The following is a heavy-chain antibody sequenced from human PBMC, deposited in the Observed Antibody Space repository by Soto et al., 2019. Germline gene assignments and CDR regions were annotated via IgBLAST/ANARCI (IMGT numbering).Heavy chain of an antibody. J-gene: IGHJ5*02. CDR1: GFTFSDYY. Sequence: GGSLRLSCAASGFTFSDYYMSWIRQAPGKGLEWVSYISSSGSTIYYADSVKGRFTISRDNAKNSLYLQMNSLRAEDTAVYYCARAWNYFPLNWFDPWGQGTLVTVSS. CDR2: ISSSGSTI. D-gene: IGHD1-7*01. CDR3: ARAWNYFPLNWFDP. V-gene: IGHV3-11*01.